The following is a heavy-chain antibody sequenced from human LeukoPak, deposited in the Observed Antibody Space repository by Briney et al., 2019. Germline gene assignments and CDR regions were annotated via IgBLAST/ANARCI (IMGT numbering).Heavy chain of an antibody. CDR1: GFTFSNAW. CDR2: IRSNSDGGTI. Sequence: GGSLRLSCATSGFTFSNAWMNWVRQAPGKGLEWVGRIRSNSDGGTIDYAAPVKGRFTLSRDDSKTTLYLQMNSLQTEDTAVYYRATDFYDSTWGQGTLVTVSS. J-gene: IGHJ5*02. V-gene: IGHV3-15*07. CDR3: ATDFYDST. D-gene: IGHD3-22*01.